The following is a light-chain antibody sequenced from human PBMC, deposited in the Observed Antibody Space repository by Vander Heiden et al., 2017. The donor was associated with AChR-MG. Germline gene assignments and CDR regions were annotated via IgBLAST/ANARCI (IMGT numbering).Light chain of an antibody. J-gene: IGKJ1*01. CDR2: NAS. V-gene: IGKV1-5*03. CDR3: QQYNSPPWT. Sequence: DIQMTQSPSTLSASVGDSVTITCRASHSISSWLAWYQQTPVKVPKLLIYNASSLESGVPSRFSGSGSGTEFTLTISSLQPDDFATYYCQQYNSPPWTFGQGTKVDIK. CDR1: HSISSW.